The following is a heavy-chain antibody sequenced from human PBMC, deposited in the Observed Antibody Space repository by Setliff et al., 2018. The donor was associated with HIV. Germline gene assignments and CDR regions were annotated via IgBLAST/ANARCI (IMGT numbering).Heavy chain of an antibody. CDR3: ARHHNTMVRGVAYFQH. V-gene: IGHV4-59*08. D-gene: IGHD3-10*01. Sequence: SETLSLTCTVSEGYITGYYWTWIRQPPGRGLEWIGYIFYSGTTKFNPSLKSRAAISVDSSNNQFSLKMTSVTAADTAVYYCARHHNTMVRGVAYFQHWGQGTLVTVSS. J-gene: IGHJ1*01. CDR1: EGYITGYY. CDR2: IFYSGTT.